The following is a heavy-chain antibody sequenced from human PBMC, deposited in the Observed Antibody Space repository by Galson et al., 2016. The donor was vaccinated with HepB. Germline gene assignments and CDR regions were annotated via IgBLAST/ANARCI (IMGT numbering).Heavy chain of an antibody. D-gene: IGHD6-19*01. Sequence: LRLSCAASGFSFRTFAMHWVRQAPGKGLEWVALVSSDGSYKYYADSVRGRFTPSRDNSKDTLYLQMNSLRPDDTAVYYCAKGGDSSGWYHFDYWGQGTLVTASS. CDR1: GFSFRTFA. CDR3: AKGGDSSGWYHFDY. CDR2: VSSDGSYK. V-gene: IGHV3-30*18. J-gene: IGHJ4*02.